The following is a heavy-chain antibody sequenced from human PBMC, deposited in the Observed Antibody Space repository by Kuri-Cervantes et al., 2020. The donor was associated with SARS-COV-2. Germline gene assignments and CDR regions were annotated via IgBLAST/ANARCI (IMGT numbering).Heavy chain of an antibody. CDR2: IRYDGNIK. Sequence: GESLKISCAASEFTFRSYGMHWVRQTPGKGLEWVAFIRYDGNIKYYSDSVKGRFTISRDNSKNTLYLQMNGLRVEDTAVYYCAKDPIYRGTYDLGKLDSWGRGTLVTVSS. D-gene: IGHD3-3*01. CDR3: AKDPIYRGTYDLGKLDS. CDR1: EFTFRSYG. J-gene: IGHJ4*02. V-gene: IGHV3-30*02.